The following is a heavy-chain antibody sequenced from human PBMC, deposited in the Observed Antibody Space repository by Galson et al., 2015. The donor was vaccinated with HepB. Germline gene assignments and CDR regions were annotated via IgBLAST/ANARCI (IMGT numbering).Heavy chain of an antibody. CDR2: IRSNTYGGTT. D-gene: IGHD1-7*01. CDR1: GLTFRDIA. J-gene: IGHJ5*02. V-gene: IGHV3-49*03. CDR3: SSGNYDGGSDH. Sequence: ASGLTFRDIAMSWFRQAPGKGLEWIGFIRSNTYGGTTQYAASVKGRFTISRDDSKSISYLQMNSLKTDDIAVYFCSSGNYDGGSDHWGQGTLVTVSS.